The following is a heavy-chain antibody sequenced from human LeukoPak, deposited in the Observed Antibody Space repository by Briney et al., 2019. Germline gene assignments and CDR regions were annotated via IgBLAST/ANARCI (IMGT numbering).Heavy chain of an antibody. CDR1: GFTFSDYY. Sequence: GGSLRLSCAASGFTFSDYYMSWIRQAPGKGLEWVSYISSSGSTIYYADSVKGRFTISRDNAKNSLYLQMNSLRAEDTAVYYCARSSDTAMVLAGMDVWGQGTTVTVSS. D-gene: IGHD5-18*01. CDR3: ARSSDTAMVLAGMDV. CDR2: ISSSGSTI. V-gene: IGHV3-11*01. J-gene: IGHJ6*02.